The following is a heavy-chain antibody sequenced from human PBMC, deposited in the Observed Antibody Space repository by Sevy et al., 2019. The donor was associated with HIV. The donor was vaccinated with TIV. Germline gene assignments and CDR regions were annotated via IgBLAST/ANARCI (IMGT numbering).Heavy chain of an antibody. CDR2: IYHSGST. CDR1: GGSISSSNW. D-gene: IGHD6-13*01. V-gene: IGHV4-4*01. CDR3: ARAVGVAAAGRGWFDP. Sequence: SETLSLTCAVSGGSISSSNWWSWVRQPPGKGLEWIGEIYHSGSTNYNPSLKSRVTISVDKSKNQFSLKLSSVTAADTAVYCCARAVGVAAAGRGWFDPWGQGTLVTVSS. J-gene: IGHJ5*02.